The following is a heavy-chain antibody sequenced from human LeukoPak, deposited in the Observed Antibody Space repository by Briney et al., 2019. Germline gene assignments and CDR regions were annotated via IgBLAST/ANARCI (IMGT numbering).Heavy chain of an antibody. CDR3: AKSVHSSGLNDAFDI. Sequence: GGSLRLSCAASGFTVSSNYMSWVRQAPGKGLEWVSVIYSGGSTYYADSVKGRFTISRDNSKNTLYLQMNSLRGEDTAVYYCAKSVHSSGLNDAFDIWGQGTMVTVSS. V-gene: IGHV3-53*05. J-gene: IGHJ3*02. CDR1: GFTVSSNY. CDR2: IYSGGST. D-gene: IGHD3-22*01.